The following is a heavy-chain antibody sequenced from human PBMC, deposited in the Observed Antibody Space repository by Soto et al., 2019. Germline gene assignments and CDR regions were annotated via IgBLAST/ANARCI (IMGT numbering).Heavy chain of an antibody. CDR2: IAYTGIT. V-gene: IGHV4-59*01. CDR1: GGPIRSYY. Sequence: QVHLQESGPGLLKPSETLSLTCGVSGGPIRSYYLSWVRQAPGKGLEWIAYIAYTGITGYNPALRIRPPIPGDTSHTLSSLKTTIVPVGHTAFYSCARGGFSGSEPLTFGGQGPLVTFSS. D-gene: IGHD3-22*01. J-gene: IGHJ4*02. CDR3: ARGGFSGSEPLTF.